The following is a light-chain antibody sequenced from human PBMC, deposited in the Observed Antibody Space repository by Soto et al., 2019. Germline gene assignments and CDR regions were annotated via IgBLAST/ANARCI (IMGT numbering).Light chain of an antibody. Sequence: DIVMTQTPLSSPVTLGQPASISCRSSQSLLDSDGDTYLSWLQQRPGQPPRLLIYKTSSRFSGVPDRFSGSGAGTDFTLKISRVEVEDVSVYYCMQATQFPHTFGQGTKLEI. V-gene: IGKV2-24*01. CDR1: QSLLDSDGDTY. CDR3: MQATQFPHT. CDR2: KTS. J-gene: IGKJ2*01.